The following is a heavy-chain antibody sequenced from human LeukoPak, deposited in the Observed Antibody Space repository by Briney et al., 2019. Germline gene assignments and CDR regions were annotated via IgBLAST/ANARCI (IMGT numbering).Heavy chain of an antibody. V-gene: IGHV3-74*01. Sequence: GGPLRFSFVASGLSSRNYWMYWGRQAPGKGLFWVSRINSDGSYTDYADSAKGRFTISRDNAKDTLYLQMNSLRADDTAVYYCARADNWQSGGAWGQGTLVTVSS. CDR2: INSDGSYT. CDR1: GLSSRNYW. D-gene: IGHD1-1*01. CDR3: ARADNWQSGGA. J-gene: IGHJ5*02.